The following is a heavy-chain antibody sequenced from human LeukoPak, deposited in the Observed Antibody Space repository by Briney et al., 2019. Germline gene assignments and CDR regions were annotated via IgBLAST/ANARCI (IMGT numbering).Heavy chain of an antibody. D-gene: IGHD5-12*01. V-gene: IGHV1-24*01. Sequence: ASVKVSCKVSGYTLTELSMHWVRQAPGKGLEWMGGFDPEDGETIYAQKFQGRVTMTEGTSTDTAYMELSSLRSEDTAVYYCATVGSGYDFDYWGQGTLVTVSS. CDR3: ATVGSGYDFDY. CDR1: GYTLTELS. CDR2: FDPEDGET. J-gene: IGHJ4*02.